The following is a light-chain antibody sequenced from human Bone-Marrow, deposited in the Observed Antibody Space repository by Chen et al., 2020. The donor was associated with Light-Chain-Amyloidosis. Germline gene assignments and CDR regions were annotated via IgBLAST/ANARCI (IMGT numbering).Light chain of an antibody. CDR3: QAWDSSTVI. CDR1: KLGDRY. CDR2: EDK. J-gene: IGLJ2*01. V-gene: IGLV3-1*01. Sequence: SYELTQPPSVSVSPGQTASITCSGDKLGDRYTYWYQLKSGQSPVFVIYEDKKRPSGIPERFSGSTSGNTATLTISGTQPMDEADYYCQAWDSSTVIFGGGTKLTGL.